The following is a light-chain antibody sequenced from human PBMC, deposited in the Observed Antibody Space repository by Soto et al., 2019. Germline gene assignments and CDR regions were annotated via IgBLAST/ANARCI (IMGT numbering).Light chain of an antibody. CDR2: GAS. V-gene: IGKV3D-15*01. J-gene: IGKJ4*01. CDR3: QQYKDWPPLT. Sequence: EILMTQSPLTLSVSPGEGATLSCRASQNINRNLAWYQQRPGQAPRVLIYGASSRASGIPDRFSGSGSGTDFTLTINRLEPDDFAVYYCQQYKDWPPLTFGGGTRVESK. CDR1: QNINRN.